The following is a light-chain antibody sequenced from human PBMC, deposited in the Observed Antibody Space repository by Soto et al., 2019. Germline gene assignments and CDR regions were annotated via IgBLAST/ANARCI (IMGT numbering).Light chain of an antibody. CDR2: DAS. CDR3: QQFDSNFTT. Sequence: DIQMTQSPSTLSAYVGDRVTITCRASQSISTWLAWYQQKPGKAPKLLIYDASSLQSGVPSRFSGSGAGTDFTLTITSPHPGDFATYYCQQFDSNFTTLGQGTTVDIK. J-gene: IGKJ1*01. V-gene: IGKV1-5*01. CDR1: QSISTW.